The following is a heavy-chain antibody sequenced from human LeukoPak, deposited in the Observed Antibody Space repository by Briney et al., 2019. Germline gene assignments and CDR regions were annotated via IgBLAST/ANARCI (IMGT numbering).Heavy chain of an antibody. Sequence: PSETLSLTCTVSGYSISTGYFWGWIRQTPGKGLEWIGSIYHSGTTYYNPSLKSRVTISVDTSENQFSLKLNSVTAADTAVYYCARPRSSGAGQLVRRYMDVWGKGTTVTVSS. V-gene: IGHV4-38-2*02. CDR2: IYHSGTT. CDR3: ARPRSSGAGQLVRRYMDV. D-gene: IGHD6-13*01. J-gene: IGHJ6*03. CDR1: GYSISTGYF.